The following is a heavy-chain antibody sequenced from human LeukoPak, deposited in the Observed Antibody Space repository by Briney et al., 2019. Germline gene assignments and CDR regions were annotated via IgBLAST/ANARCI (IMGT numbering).Heavy chain of an antibody. CDR3: ARGGRGLRHDFDY. D-gene: IGHD5-12*01. V-gene: IGHV4-34*01. J-gene: IGHJ4*02. Sequence: GSLRLSCAASEFTFSDYYMSWIRQPPGKGLEWIGEISHSGSTNYNPSLKSRVTISVDTSKNQFSLKLSSVTAADTAVYYCARGGRGLRHDFDYWGQGTLVTVSS. CDR1: EFTFSDYY. CDR2: ISHSGST.